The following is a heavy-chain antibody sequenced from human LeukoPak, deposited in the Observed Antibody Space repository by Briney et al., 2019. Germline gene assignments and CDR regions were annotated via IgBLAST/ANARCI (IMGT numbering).Heavy chain of an antibody. D-gene: IGHD2-2*02. V-gene: IGHV4-34*01. Sequence: SETLSLTCAVYGGSFSGYYWSWIRQPPGKGLEWIGEINHSGSTNYNPSLKSRVTISVDTSKNQFPLKLSSVTAADTAVYYCARKRNVVPAAIGYFDYWGQGTLVTVSS. CDR3: ARKRNVVPAAIGYFDY. CDR1: GGSFSGYY. CDR2: INHSGST. J-gene: IGHJ4*02.